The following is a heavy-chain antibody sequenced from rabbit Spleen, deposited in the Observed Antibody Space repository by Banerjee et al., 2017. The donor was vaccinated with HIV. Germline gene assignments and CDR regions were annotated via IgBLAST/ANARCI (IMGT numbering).Heavy chain of an antibody. CDR3: ARDTGTSFSSYGMDL. D-gene: IGHD7-1*01. Sequence: QSLGESGGDLVKPGASLTLTCTASGVSFSSSSYMCWVRQAPGKGLEWIGCIGSNSGNTYYANWARGRFTITRSTSLNTVTLQMTSLTVADTATYFCARDTGTSFSSYGMDLWGPGTLVTVS. CDR2: IGSNSGNT. V-gene: IGHV1S40*01. CDR1: GVSFSSSSY. J-gene: IGHJ6*01.